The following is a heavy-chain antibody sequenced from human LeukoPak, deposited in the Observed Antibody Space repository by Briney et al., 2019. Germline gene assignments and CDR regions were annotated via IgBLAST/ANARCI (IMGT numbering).Heavy chain of an antibody. V-gene: IGHV4-39*01. D-gene: IGHD2-2*01. CDR3: ARRGYCSSTSCYEYWFDP. J-gene: IGHJ5*02. CDR1: RGSIRRSSYY. Sequence: PSEAQPLTCTFSRGSIRRSSYYWPWIRQPPGKGLECLGSFYYSGSTYYNPYLKSRLTISVDTSKNQFSLKLSSVTATDTAVYYCARRGYCSSTSCYEYWFDPWGQGTLVTVSS. CDR2: FYYSGST.